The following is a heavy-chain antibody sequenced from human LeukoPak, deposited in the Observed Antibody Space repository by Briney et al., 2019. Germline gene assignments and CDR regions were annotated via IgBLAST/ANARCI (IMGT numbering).Heavy chain of an antibody. J-gene: IGHJ4*02. D-gene: IGHD3-10*01. Sequence: KFYSTSQKTRLTISKDTSKNQVVLTMTNMDPVDTATYYCARDYGSGSYYWYYFDYWGQGTLVTVSS. CDR3: ARDYGSGSYYWYYFDY. CDR2: K. V-gene: IGHV2-70*04.